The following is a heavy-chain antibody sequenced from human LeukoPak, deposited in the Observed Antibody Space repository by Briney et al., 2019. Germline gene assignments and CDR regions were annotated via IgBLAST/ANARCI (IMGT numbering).Heavy chain of an antibody. Sequence: ASVTVSCKASGYTFTAYYMHWVRQAPGQGLEWMGWINPNSGGTNYAQKFQGRVTMTRDTSISTAYMDLSRLRSDDTAVYYCARARTGTTSSFDYWGQGTLVTVSS. V-gene: IGHV1-2*02. CDR3: ARARTGTTSSFDY. J-gene: IGHJ4*02. CDR1: GYTFTAYY. CDR2: INPNSGGT. D-gene: IGHD1-7*01.